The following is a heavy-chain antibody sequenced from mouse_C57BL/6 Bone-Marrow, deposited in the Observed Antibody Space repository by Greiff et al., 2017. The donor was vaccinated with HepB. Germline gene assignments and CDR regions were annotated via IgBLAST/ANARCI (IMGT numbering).Heavy chain of an antibody. V-gene: IGHV2-6*01. CDR3: ASLNYYGSSSWFAY. D-gene: IGHD1-1*01. CDR1: GFSLTSYG. CDR2: IWGVGST. J-gene: IGHJ3*01. Sequence: VQLVESGPGLVAPSQSLSITCTVSGFSLTSYGVDWVRQSPGKGLEWLGVIWGVGSTNYNLALKSRLSISKDNSKSQVFLKMNSLQTDDTAMYYCASLNYYGSSSWFAYWGQGTLVTVSA.